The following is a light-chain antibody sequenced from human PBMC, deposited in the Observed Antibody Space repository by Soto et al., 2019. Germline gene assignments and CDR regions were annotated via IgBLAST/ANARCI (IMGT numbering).Light chain of an antibody. CDR2: DDS. CDR3: HVWDISGEQVV. V-gene: IGLV3-21*02. Sequence: SYELTQPPSVSVAPGQTATVTCGADNIGSKSVHWYQQKPGQAPLLVVFDDSDRPPGIPARFSAFNSGNTATLTINRVEDGDEADYYCHVWDISGEQVVFGGGTKLTVL. CDR1: NIGSKS. J-gene: IGLJ2*01.